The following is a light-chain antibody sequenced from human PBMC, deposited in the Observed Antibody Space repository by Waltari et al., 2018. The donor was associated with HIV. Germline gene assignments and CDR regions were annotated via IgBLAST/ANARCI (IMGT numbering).Light chain of an antibody. CDR2: WAS. V-gene: IGKV4-1*01. Sequence: DIVMTQSPDSLAVSLGERATINCKSSQSVLYSSNNKNYLAWYQQKPGQPPKLLIYWASTRESGVPDRFSGSGSGTDFTLPISSLQAEDVAVYYCQQYYSTPLTFGGGTTVEIK. J-gene: IGKJ4*01. CDR1: QSVLYSSNNKNY. CDR3: QQYYSTPLT.